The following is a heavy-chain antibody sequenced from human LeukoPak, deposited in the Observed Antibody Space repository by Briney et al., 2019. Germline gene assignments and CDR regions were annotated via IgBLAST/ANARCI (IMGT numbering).Heavy chain of an antibody. CDR1: GGSISSYY. CDR2: IDYSGST. D-gene: IGHD3-22*01. V-gene: IGHV4-59*01. Sequence: SETLSLTCTVSGGSISSYYWSWIRQPPGKGLEWIGYIDYSGSTNYNPSLKSRVTISVDTSKNQFSLKLSSVTAADTAVYYCARGNYYDPDWFDPWGQGTLVTVSS. CDR3: ARGNYYDPDWFDP. J-gene: IGHJ5*02.